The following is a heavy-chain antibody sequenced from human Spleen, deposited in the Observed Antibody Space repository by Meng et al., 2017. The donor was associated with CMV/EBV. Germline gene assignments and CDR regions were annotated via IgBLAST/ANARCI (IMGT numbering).Heavy chain of an antibody. V-gene: IGHV3-30*04. D-gene: IGHD6-13*01. Sequence: LSLTCTVSGDSISSSNYYWGWIRQAPGKGLEWVAVISYDGSNKYYADSVKGRFTISRDNSKNTLYLQMNSLRAEDTAVYYCARGELAAGGVSDYWGQGTLVTVSS. CDR3: ARGELAAGGVSDY. J-gene: IGHJ4*02. CDR2: ISYDGSNK. CDR1: GDSISSSN.